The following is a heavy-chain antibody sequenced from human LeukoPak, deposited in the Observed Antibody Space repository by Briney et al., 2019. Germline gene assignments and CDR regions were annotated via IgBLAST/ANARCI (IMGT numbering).Heavy chain of an antibody. CDR1: GFTVSSNY. J-gene: IGHJ4*02. D-gene: IGHD2-15*01. CDR2: IYSGGST. Sequence: GSLRLSCAASGFTVSSNYMSWVRQAPGKGLEWVSVIYSGGSTYYADSVKGRFTISRDSSKNTLYLQMNSLRAEDTAVYYCAREDSRDIVAMVGATPLDYWGQGTLVTVSS. V-gene: IGHV3-53*01. CDR3: AREDSRDIVAMVGATPLDY.